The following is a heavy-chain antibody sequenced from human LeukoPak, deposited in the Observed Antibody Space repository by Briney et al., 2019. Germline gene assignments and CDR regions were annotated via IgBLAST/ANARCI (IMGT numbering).Heavy chain of an antibody. D-gene: IGHD6-6*01. Sequence: PGGSLRLSCAASGFTLSSYAMNWVRQAPGKGLEWVSSISSSSSYIYYADSVKGRFTISRDNAKNSLYLQMNSLRAEDTAVYYCARVSKQLVTLPHDYWGQGTLVTVSS. CDR3: ARVSKQLVTLPHDY. J-gene: IGHJ4*02. CDR1: GFTLSSYA. CDR2: ISSSSSYI. V-gene: IGHV3-21*01.